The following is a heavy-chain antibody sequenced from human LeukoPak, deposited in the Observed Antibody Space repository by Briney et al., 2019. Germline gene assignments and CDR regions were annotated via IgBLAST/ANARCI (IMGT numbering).Heavy chain of an antibody. Sequence: GGSLRLSCAASGFTFSDYYMSWIRQAPGKGLEGVSYISSSGSTIYYADSVKCRFTISRDNAKNSLYLQMNSLRAEDTAVYYCARVDSSGFYYYYYYMDVWGKGTTVTVSS. V-gene: IGHV3-11*04. D-gene: IGHD6-19*01. CDR3: ARVDSSGFYYYYYYMDV. CDR2: ISSSGSTI. CDR1: GFTFSDYY. J-gene: IGHJ6*03.